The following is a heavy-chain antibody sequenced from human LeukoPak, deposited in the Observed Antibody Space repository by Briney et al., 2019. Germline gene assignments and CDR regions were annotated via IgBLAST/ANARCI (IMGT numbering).Heavy chain of an antibody. CDR3: ARDDSGYNAVEH. J-gene: IGHJ4*02. CDR1: GGSLSSGGYY. Sequence: SETLSLTCTVSGGSLSSGGYYWSWIRQHPGKGLQWIGYIYYSGRTYYNPSLKSRITISVDTSKNQFSLKLTSVTAADTAVYYCARDDSGYNAVEHWGQGTLVTVSS. CDR2: IYYSGRT. V-gene: IGHV4-31*03. D-gene: IGHD5-12*01.